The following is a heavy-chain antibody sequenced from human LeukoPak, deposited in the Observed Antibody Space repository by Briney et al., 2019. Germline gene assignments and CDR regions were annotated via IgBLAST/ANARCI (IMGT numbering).Heavy chain of an antibody. Sequence: GSLRLSCAASGFAFSNFAMSWVRQAPGKGLEWVSSMSGSGYYTYYVESVKGRFTISRDNSKNTLYLHMNSLRADDTAVYYCAKMEGQRLYDYCMDVWGRGTTVTVSS. CDR3: AKMEGQRLYDYCMDV. V-gene: IGHV3-23*01. D-gene: IGHD3-3*01. CDR1: GFAFSNFA. J-gene: IGHJ6*03. CDR2: MSGSGYYT.